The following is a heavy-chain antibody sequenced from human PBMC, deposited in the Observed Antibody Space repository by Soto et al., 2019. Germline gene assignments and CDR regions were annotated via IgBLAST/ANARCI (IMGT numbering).Heavy chain of an antibody. CDR3: ARAVAVPKYYYGMDV. V-gene: IGHV4-30-4*01. J-gene: IGHJ6*02. CDR2: IYYSGST. Sequence: QVQLQESGPGLVKPSQTLSLTCTVSGGSISSGDYYWSWIRQPPGKGLEWIGYIYYSGSTYYNPSLKSRVTISVDTSKNQFSLKLSSVTAADTVVYYCARAVAVPKYYYGMDVWGQGTTVTVSS. D-gene: IGHD6-19*01. CDR1: GGSISSGDYY.